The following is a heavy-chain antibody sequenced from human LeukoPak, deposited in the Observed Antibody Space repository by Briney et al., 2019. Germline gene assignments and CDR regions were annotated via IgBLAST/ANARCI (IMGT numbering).Heavy chain of an antibody. V-gene: IGHV3-74*01. CDR1: GNYW. D-gene: IGHD2/OR15-2a*01. J-gene: IGHJ4*02. CDR2: INSDGSWT. Sequence: GGSLRLSCAASGNYWRHWARQAPGKGLVWVSHINSDGSWTSYADSVRGRFTISKDNAKNTVYLQMNSLRAEDTAVYYCVSFYETYWGRGTLVTVSS. CDR3: VSFYETY.